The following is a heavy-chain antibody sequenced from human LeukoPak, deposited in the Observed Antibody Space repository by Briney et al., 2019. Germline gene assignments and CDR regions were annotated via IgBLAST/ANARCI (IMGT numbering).Heavy chain of an antibody. D-gene: IGHD3-10*01. V-gene: IGHV3-23*01. J-gene: IGHJ4*02. Sequence: PGGSLRLSCAASGFTFSSYDMSWVRQAPGKGLEWVSAISGSGGSTYYADSVKGRFTISRDNSKNTLYLQMNSLRAEDTAVYYCAKGPERVRGVINLLYWGQGTLVTVSS. CDR1: GFTFSSYD. CDR2: ISGSGGST. CDR3: AKGPERVRGVINLLY.